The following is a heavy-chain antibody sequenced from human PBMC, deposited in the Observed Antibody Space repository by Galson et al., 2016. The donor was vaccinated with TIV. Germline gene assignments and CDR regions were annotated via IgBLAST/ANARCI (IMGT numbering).Heavy chain of an antibody. D-gene: IGHD6-13*01. CDR3: ARLTYSTSYYEYFEH. V-gene: IGHV4-39*01. Sequence: YNPSLNSRITISVDKSKNQLSLRVTSVTAADAAVYFCARLTYSTSYYEYFEHWGQGTLVTVSS. J-gene: IGHJ1*01.